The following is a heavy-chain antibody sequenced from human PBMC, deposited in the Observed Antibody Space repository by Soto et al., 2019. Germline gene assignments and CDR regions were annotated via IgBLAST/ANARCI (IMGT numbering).Heavy chain of an antibody. D-gene: IGHD7-27*01. CDR2: ISGSGGST. CDR3: AKDNSKDGDPVLFDY. J-gene: IGHJ4*02. Sequence: GGSLRLSCAASGFTFSSYAMSWVRQAPGKGLEWVSAISGSGGSTYYADPVKGRFTISRDNSKNTLYLQMNSLRAEDTAVYYCAKDNSKDGDPVLFDYWGQGTLVTVSS. V-gene: IGHV3-23*01. CDR1: GFTFSSYA.